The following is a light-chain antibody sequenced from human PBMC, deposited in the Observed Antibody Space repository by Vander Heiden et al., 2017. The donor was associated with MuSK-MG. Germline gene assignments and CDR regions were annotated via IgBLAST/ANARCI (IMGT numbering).Light chain of an antibody. CDR3: QQLSNWT. Sequence: ELVLTQSPATLSLSPGQRATLSCRASQSVSGYFAWYQQKPGQAPRLLIYDVSNRATGIPARFSGSGSGTDFTLTISSLEPEDFAVYYCQQLSNWTFGQGTKVEIK. CDR2: DVS. CDR1: QSVSGY. V-gene: IGKV3-11*01. J-gene: IGKJ1*01.